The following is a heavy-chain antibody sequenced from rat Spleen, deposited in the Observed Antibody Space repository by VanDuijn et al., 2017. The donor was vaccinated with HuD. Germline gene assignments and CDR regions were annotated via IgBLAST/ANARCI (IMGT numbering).Heavy chain of an antibody. J-gene: IGHJ2*01. CDR2: LSYDASAP. V-gene: IGHV5-25*01. D-gene: IGHD2-2*01. CDR1: GLSFSNYD. CDR3: ARRGYLDY. Sequence: EVQLVESGGDLVQPGRSMKLSCAASGLSFSNYDMAWVRQAPTKGLEWVATLSYDASAPYYRDSVKGRFTISRDNAKTTLYLQMDSLRSEDTATYYCARRGYLDYWGQGVMVTVSS.